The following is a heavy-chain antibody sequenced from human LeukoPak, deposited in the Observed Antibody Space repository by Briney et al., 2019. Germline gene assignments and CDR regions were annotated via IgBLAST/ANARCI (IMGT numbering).Heavy chain of an antibody. V-gene: IGHV3-21*01. J-gene: IGHJ5*02. CDR2: ISSSSSYI. Sequence: GGSQRLSCAASGFTFSSYSMNWVRQAPGKGLEWVSSISSSSSYIYYADSVEGRFTISRDNAKNSLYLQMNSLRAEDTAVYYCARGRDWFDPWGQGTLVTVSS. CDR3: ARGRDWFDP. CDR1: GFTFSSYS.